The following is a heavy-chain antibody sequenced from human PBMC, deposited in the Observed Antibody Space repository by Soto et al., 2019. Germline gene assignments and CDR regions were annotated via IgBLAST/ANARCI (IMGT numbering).Heavy chain of an antibody. CDR3: ARGMSGDLTWALY. V-gene: IGHV4-61*01. Sequence: QVQLQESGPGLVKPSETLSLTCTVSGGSVSSGSDYWNRIRQPPGKGLEWIGYIFYSGSTNYNPSLKSRVTISVDTSKNQFSLKLSSVTAADTAVYYCARGMSGDLTWALYWGQGTLVTVSS. J-gene: IGHJ4*02. D-gene: IGHD3-3*01. CDR1: GGSVSSGSDY. CDR2: IFYSGST.